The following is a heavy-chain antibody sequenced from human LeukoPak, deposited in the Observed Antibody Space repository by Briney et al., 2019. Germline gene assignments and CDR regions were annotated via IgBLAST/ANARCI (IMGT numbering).Heavy chain of an antibody. CDR2: ISGSGGDT. D-gene: IGHD2-15*01. Sequence: GGSLRLSCAASGFTFNSYAMSWVRQAPGKGLEWVSGISGSGGDTYYTGSVKGRFTISRDNSKNTLYLQMNSLRAEDTAVYYCAHCSGGSCYSNAFDIWGQGTMVTVSS. J-gene: IGHJ3*02. V-gene: IGHV3-23*01. CDR1: GFTFNSYA. CDR3: AHCSGGSCYSNAFDI.